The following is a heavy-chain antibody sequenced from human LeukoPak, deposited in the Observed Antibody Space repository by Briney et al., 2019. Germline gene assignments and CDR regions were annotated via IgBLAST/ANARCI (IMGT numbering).Heavy chain of an antibody. V-gene: IGHV3-23*01. CDR3: VKAIRPFNSGNYYSCLDY. Sequence: GGSLRLSCAASGFTLSSYAMSWVRKPPGRGLEWVSTNSDNAYYADSVKGRFTISRDNSKNTLHLQMHSLRAEDTALYYCVKAIRPFNSGNYYSCLDYWGQGSLVTVSS. D-gene: IGHD3-22*01. CDR2: NSDNA. J-gene: IGHJ4*02. CDR1: GFTLSSYA.